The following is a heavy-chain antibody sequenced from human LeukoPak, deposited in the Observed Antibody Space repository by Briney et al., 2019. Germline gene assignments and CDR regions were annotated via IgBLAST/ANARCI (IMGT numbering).Heavy chain of an antibody. CDR2: INPNTGGT. D-gene: IGHD5-12*01. Sequence: VASVKVSCKASGYNFTGYYLHWVRQAPGQGLEWMGWINPNTGGTNYAQKFQGRVTMTRDTSISTAYMELSRVRSDDTAMYYCARFYSGYGNYYYYMDVWGKGTTVTVSS. CDR1: GYNFTGYY. CDR3: ARFYSGYGNYYYYMDV. V-gene: IGHV1-2*02. J-gene: IGHJ6*03.